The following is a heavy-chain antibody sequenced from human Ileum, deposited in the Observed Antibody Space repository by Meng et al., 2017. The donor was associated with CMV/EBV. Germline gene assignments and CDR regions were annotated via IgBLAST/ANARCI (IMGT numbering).Heavy chain of an antibody. CDR1: GFTMRSYG. J-gene: IGHJ4*02. CDR3: ARGGGASTVSSLDY. V-gene: IGHV3-74*01. Sequence: SGFTMRSYGMHGVRQAPGKGLLWVARINNDGTIINYADSVKGRFTISRDNAKSTLYLQVSSLRVEDTAVYYCARGGGASTVSSLDYWGQGTLVTVSS. D-gene: IGHD3-16*01. CDR2: INNDGTII.